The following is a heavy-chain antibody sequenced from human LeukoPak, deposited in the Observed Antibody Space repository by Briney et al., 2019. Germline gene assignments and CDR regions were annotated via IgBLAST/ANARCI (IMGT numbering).Heavy chain of an antibody. CDR1: GFTVSSNY. Sequence: GGSLRLSCAASGFTVSSNYMSWVRQAPGKGLEWVSVIYSGGSTYYADSVKGRSTISRDNSKNTLYLQMNSLRAEDTAVYYCARDPVVIEAAAGTGEYYYYYYGMDVWGQGTTVTVSS. V-gene: IGHV3-66*01. CDR2: IYSGGST. J-gene: IGHJ6*02. D-gene: IGHD6-13*01. CDR3: ARDPVVIEAAAGTGEYYYYYYGMDV.